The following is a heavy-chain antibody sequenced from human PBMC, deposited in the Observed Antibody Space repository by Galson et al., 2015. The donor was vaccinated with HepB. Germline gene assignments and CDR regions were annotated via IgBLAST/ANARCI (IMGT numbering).Heavy chain of an antibody. Sequence: VKVSCKVSGYTFTDYYLHWVQQAPGKGLEWVGLIDPEDGQTKFATKFQGRVTITADTSTDTAYMELTSLTSEDTAVYYCTTLFTGAYYEAFDVWGHGTMVTVSS. CDR1: GYTFTDYY. J-gene: IGHJ3*01. V-gene: IGHV1-69-2*01. CDR2: IDPEDGQT. CDR3: TTLFTGAYYEAFDV. D-gene: IGHD3-9*01.